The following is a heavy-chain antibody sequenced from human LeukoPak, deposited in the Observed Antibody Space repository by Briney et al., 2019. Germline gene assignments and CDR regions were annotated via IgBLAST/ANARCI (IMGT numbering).Heavy chain of an antibody. V-gene: IGHV1-2*02. CDR2: INPNSGGT. CDR1: GYTFTDYY. CDR3: ARGMGVGATRNDY. J-gene: IGHJ4*02. Sequence: ASVKVSCKASGYTFTDYYMHWVRQAPGQGLEWMGWINPNSGGTDYAQKFQGRVTLTRDTSITTAYMEMSSLRSDDTAVYYCARGMGVGATRNDYWGQEALVTVSS. D-gene: IGHD1-26*01.